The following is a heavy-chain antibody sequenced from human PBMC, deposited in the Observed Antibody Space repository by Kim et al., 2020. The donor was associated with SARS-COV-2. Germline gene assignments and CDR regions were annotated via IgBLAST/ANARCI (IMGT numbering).Heavy chain of an antibody. V-gene: IGHV4-59*01. D-gene: IGHD4-4*01. Sequence: SETLSLTCTVSGGSISSYYWSWIRQPPGKGLEWIGYIYYSGSTNYNPSLKSRVTISVDTSKNQFSLKLSSVTAADTAVYYCASNYATRHGVCFDIWGQGTMVTVSS. CDR2: IYYSGST. CDR1: GGSISSYY. J-gene: IGHJ3*02. CDR3: ASNYATRHGVCFDI.